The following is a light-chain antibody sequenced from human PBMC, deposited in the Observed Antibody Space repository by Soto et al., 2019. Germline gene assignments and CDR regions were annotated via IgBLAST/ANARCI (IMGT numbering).Light chain of an antibody. J-gene: IGLJ2*01. Sequence: QSALTQPRSVSGSPGQSVTISCTGTSSDVGGYNYVSWYQQHPGKAPKLMIYDVSKRPSGVPDRFSGSKSGNTASLTISGLQAEDEADYYYCSYAGSYTPSIGGGTKLTVL. CDR3: CSYAGSYTPS. V-gene: IGLV2-11*01. CDR2: DVS. CDR1: SSDVGGYNY.